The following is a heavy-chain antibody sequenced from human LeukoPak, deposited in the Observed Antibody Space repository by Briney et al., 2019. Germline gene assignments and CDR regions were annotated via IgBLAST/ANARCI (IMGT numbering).Heavy chain of an antibody. CDR3: ARGEVVTASLPDYFYYYMDV. Sequence: GGSLRLSCAASGFTFSSYEMNWVRQAPGKGLEWVSYITDSGRTIYYADSVKGRFTISRDNAKNSLFLQMNSLRAEDTAAYYCARGEVVTASLPDYFYYYMDVWGKGTTVTISS. CDR2: ITDSGRTI. J-gene: IGHJ6*03. CDR1: GFTFSSYE. V-gene: IGHV3-48*03. D-gene: IGHD2-21*02.